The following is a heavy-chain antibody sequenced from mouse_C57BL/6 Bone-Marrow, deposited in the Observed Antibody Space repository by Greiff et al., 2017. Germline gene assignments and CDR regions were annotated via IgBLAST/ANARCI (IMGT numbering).Heavy chain of an antibody. CDR3: ARKGGWLLEMDY. V-gene: IGHV2-2*01. CDR1: GFSLTSYG. CDR2: ICSGGST. J-gene: IGHJ4*01. Sequence: QVQLQQSGPGLVQPSQCLSITCTVSGFSLTSYGVHWVRQSPGKGLEWLGVICSGGSTAYNAAFISRLSISKDNSKSQVFFKMNNLQAVDTAIDYCARKGGWLLEMDYWGQGTSGTVSS. D-gene: IGHD2-3*01.